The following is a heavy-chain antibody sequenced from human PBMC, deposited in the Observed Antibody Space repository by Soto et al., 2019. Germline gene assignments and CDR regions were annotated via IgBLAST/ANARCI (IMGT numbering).Heavy chain of an antibody. J-gene: IGHJ4*02. V-gene: IGHV3-30*04. D-gene: IGHD1-26*01. CDR3: ARDRGDY. Sequence: GGSLRLSCAASGFTFSSYAMHWVRQAPGKGLEWVAVISYDGSNKYYADSVKGRFTISRDNSKNTLYLQMNSLRAEDTAVYYCARDRGDYWGKGTLVTVSS. CDR1: GFTFSSYA. CDR2: ISYDGSNK.